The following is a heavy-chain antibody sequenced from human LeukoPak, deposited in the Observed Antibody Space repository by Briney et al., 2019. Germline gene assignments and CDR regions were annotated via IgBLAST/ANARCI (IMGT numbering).Heavy chain of an antibody. V-gene: IGHV3-48*03. CDR3: ARRYCSSTSCTLDY. D-gene: IGHD2-2*01. CDR2: IGTSGSTK. Sequence: PGGSLRLSCAASGFTFSNYEMNWVRQAPGKVLELVSYIGTSGSTKYYADSVRGRFTISRDNAENSLHLQMNSLRAEDAAVYYCARRYCSSTSCTLDYWGQGTLVTVSS. CDR1: GFTFSNYE. J-gene: IGHJ4*02.